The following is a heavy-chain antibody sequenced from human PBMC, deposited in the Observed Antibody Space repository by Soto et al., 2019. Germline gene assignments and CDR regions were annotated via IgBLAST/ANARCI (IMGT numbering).Heavy chain of an antibody. V-gene: IGHV3-23*01. CDR2: ISGGGNRI. CDR3: ANELRLERGDFDY. D-gene: IGHD1-1*01. CDR1: GFTFSSYA. J-gene: IGHJ4*02. Sequence: EVQLLESGGGLVQPGGSLRLSCAASGFTFSSYAMSWVRQAPGKGLEWVSVISGGGNRIYYADSVKGRFTISRDNSKTARYLQMNSLRDEDTAIYYCANELRLERGDFDYWGQGTLVTVSS.